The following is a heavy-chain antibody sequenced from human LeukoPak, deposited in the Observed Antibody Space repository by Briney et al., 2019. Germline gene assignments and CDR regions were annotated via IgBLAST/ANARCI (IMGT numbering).Heavy chain of an antibody. CDR3: ARRGAAPAHFDY. CDR2: IYPGDSDT. D-gene: IGHD6-6*01. CDR1: GYRFTSYW. Sequence: GESLKISCKGSGYRFTSYWIVWVRRMPGKGLEWMGIIYPGDSDTTYSPSFQGQVTISADKSISTVYLQWSSLKASDTAMHYCARRGAAPAHFDYWGQGTLVTVSS. V-gene: IGHV5-51*01. J-gene: IGHJ4*02.